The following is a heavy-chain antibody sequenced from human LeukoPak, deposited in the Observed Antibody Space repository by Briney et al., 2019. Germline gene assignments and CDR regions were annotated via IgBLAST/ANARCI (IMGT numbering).Heavy chain of an antibody. D-gene: IGHD6-6*01. Sequence: SETLSLTCTVYGGSISIYYWSWIRQPDGKGLEWIGRIYTSGSTNYNPSLKSRVTMSVDTSKNQFSLKLSSVTAADTAVYYCARGPSIEPQGNVWGQGTTVTVSS. CDR3: ARGPSIEPQGNV. J-gene: IGHJ6*02. V-gene: IGHV4-4*07. CDR2: IYTSGST. CDR1: GGSISIYY.